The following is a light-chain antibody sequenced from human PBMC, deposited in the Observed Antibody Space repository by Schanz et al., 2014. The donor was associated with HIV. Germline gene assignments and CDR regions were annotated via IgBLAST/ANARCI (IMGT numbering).Light chain of an antibody. CDR1: QGIRSW. V-gene: IGKV1D-16*01. CDR2: AAS. J-gene: IGKJ2*01. Sequence: DIQMTQSPSSLSASVGDRVTITCRASQGIRSWLAWYQQKPGKAPKILIDAASSLQSGVPSRFSGSGSGTEFTLTINSLQPDDFATYFCHQYKTYPYTFGQGTKLEIK. CDR3: HQYKTYPYT.